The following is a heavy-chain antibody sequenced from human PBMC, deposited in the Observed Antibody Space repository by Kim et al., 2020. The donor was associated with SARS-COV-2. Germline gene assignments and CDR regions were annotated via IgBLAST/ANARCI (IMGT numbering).Heavy chain of an antibody. J-gene: IGHJ6*02. CDR3: TRSTTVNSYGMDV. Sequence: ASSVDGSFTISRDDSKSTAYLQMNSLKTEDTAVYYCTRSTTVNSYGMDVWGQGTTVTVSS. V-gene: IGHV3-73*01. D-gene: IGHD4-17*01.